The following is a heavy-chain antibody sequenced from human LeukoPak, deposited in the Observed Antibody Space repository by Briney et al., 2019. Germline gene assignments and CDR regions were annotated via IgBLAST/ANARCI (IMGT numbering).Heavy chain of an antibody. CDR1: GGSISSSDYY. D-gene: IGHD7-27*01. J-gene: IGHJ5*02. Sequence: SETLSLTCTVPGGSISSSDYYWGWIRQPPGKGLEWIGNIYYNGRTYYNPSLKSRVTISVDTSKNQFSLKLSSVTAADTAVYYCARDNSGSLDPWGQGTLVTVSS. CDR3: ARDNSGSLDP. CDR2: IYYNGRT. V-gene: IGHV4-39*07.